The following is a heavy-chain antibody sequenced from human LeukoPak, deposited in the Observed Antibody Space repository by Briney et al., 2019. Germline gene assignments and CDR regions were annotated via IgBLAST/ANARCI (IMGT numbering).Heavy chain of an antibody. CDR1: GGSFSSYY. J-gene: IGHJ5*02. CDR2: IYYSGST. Sequence: PSETLSLTCAVYGGSFSSYYWSWIRQPPGKGLEWIGYIYYSGSTNYNPSLKSRVTISVDTSKNQFSLKLSSVTAADTAVYYCARVGGYYYDSSGYYYVGWFDPWGQGTLVTVSS. V-gene: IGHV4-59*01. CDR3: ARVGGYYYDSSGYYYVGWFDP. D-gene: IGHD3-22*01.